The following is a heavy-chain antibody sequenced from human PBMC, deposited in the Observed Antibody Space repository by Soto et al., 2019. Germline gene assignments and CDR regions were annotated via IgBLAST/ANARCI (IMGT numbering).Heavy chain of an antibody. CDR2: IYPGDSDT. V-gene: IGHV5-51*03. CDR1: GYTFTSYW. D-gene: IGHD7-27*01. CDR3: ERLGREIAYFDY. Sequence: EVQLVQSGAEVKRPGESLKISCTGSGYTFTSYWIGWVRQMPGKGLEWMGIIYPGDSDTRYSPSFQGQVTISVDKSISTAYLQWGSLDASDTAMYYCERLGREIAYFDYWGQGTLVTVSS. J-gene: IGHJ4*02.